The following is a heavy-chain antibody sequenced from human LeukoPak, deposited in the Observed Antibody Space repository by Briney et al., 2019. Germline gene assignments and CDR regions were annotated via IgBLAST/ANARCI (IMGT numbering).Heavy chain of an antibody. CDR2: ISYDGSNK. CDR3: ALASGGRGGLDY. D-gene: IGHD3-10*01. J-gene: IGHJ4*02. V-gene: IGHV3-30-3*01. Sequence: GGSLRLSCAASGFTFSSYAMHWVGQAPGKGLEWVAVISYDGSNKYYADSVKGRFTISRDNSKNTLYLQMNSLRAEDTAVYYCALASGGRGGLDYWGQGTLVTVSS. CDR1: GFTFSSYA.